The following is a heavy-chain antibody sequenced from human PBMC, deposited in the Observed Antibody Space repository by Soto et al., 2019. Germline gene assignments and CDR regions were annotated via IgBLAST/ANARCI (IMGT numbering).Heavy chain of an antibody. V-gene: IGHV4-59*01. Sequence: SETLSLTCTVSGGSISSYYWSWIRQPPGKGLEWIGYIYYSGSTNYNPSLKSRVTISVDTSKNQFSLKLSSVTAADTAVYYCARERAGTMVRGVPYFDYWGQGTLVTVSS. CDR3: ARERAGTMVRGVPYFDY. D-gene: IGHD3-10*01. CDR2: IYYSGST. J-gene: IGHJ4*02. CDR1: GGSISSYY.